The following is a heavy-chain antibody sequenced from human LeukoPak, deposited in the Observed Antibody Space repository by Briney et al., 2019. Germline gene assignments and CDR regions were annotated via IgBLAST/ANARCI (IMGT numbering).Heavy chain of an antibody. J-gene: IGHJ5*02. CDR1: GYTFTSYA. V-gene: IGHV1-3*01. CDR3: ARARVPPYLQYIWFDP. Sequence: ASVKVSCKASGYTFTSYAMHWVRQAPGQRLEWMGWINAGNGNTKYSQKFQGRVTITRDTSASTAYMELSSLRSEDTAVYYCARARVPPYLQYIWFDPWGQGTLVTVSS. CDR2: INAGNGNT.